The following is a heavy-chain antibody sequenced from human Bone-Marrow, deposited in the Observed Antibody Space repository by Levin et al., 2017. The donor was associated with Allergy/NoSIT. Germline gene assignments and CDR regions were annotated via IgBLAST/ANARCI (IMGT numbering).Heavy chain of an antibody. D-gene: IGHD5-18*01. V-gene: IGHV3-48*03. CDR1: GFTFSDYA. Sequence: LSLTCAASGFTFSDYAMNWVRQAPGKGLEWVSYISSSGGTIYYADSVKGRFTISRDSAQNSLSLQMDSLRTEDTALYYCVREGYIFGRNSPHFDYWGQGTLVTVSS. CDR3: VREGYIFGRNSPHFDY. CDR2: ISSSGGTI. J-gene: IGHJ4*02.